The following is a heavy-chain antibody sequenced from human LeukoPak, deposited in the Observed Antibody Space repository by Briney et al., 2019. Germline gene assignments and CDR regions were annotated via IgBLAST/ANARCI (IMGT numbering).Heavy chain of an antibody. Sequence: SETLSLTCTVSGGSISSGDYYWSWIRQPPGKGLEWIGYIYYSGSTHYNPSLKSRVTISVDTSKNQFSLMLTSVTAADTAVYYCARESAAANWFDPWGQGALVTVSS. CDR2: IYYSGST. D-gene: IGHD2-15*01. CDR1: GGSISSGDYY. J-gene: IGHJ5*02. CDR3: ARESAAANWFDP. V-gene: IGHV4-30-4*01.